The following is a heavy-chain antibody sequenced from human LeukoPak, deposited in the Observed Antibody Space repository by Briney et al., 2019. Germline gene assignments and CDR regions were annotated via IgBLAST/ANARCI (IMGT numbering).Heavy chain of an antibody. CDR1: GFTVSSNY. CDR3: ASRAGYSSSWSAFDY. J-gene: IGHJ4*02. CDR2: IYSGGST. Sequence: GGSLRLSCAASGFTVSSNYMSWVRQAPGKGLEWLSVIYSGGSTYYADSVKGRFTISRDNSKNTLYLQMNSLRAEDTAVYYCASRAGYSSSWSAFDYWGQGTLVTVSS. V-gene: IGHV3-66*01. D-gene: IGHD6-13*01.